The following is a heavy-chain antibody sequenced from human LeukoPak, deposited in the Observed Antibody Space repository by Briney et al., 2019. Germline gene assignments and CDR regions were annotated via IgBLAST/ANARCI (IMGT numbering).Heavy chain of an antibody. CDR3: AGLVGRYSSGLYYYYFDY. CDR2: MYLSGTT. J-gene: IGHJ4*02. V-gene: IGHV4-4*02. D-gene: IGHD3-22*01. CDR1: GGSINSLDL. Sequence: TSETLSLTCTVSGGSINSLDLWSWVRQPPGKGLEWIGEMYLSGTTHSNPSVKSRVTISIDKSKNQFFLNLSSVTAADTAVYYCAGLVGRYSSGLYYYYFDYWGQGTLVTVSS.